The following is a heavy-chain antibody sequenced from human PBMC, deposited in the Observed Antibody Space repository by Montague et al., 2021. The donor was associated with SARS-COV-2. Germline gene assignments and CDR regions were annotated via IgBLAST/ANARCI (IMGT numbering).Heavy chain of an antibody. CDR2: IFFDRGP. D-gene: IGHD4-11*01. CDR3: VSGRDGSYSHFHF. Sequence: SETLSLTCTVSGVSINEYFWTWIRQTPGKGLEWIGYIFFDRGPXXXASXKNRVTISLDTSKGQVSLRLTSVTAADTAVYFCVSGRDGSYSHFHFWGQGALVTVSS. CDR1: GVSINEYF. J-gene: IGHJ1*01. V-gene: IGHV4-59*01.